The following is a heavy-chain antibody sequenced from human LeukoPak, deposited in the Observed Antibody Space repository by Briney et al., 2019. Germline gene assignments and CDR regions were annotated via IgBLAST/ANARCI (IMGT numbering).Heavy chain of an antibody. Sequence: PGGSLRLSCAASGFTFSNYEMHWVRQAPGKGLEWVSYISSSGSDIYYADSVKGRFTISRDNAKNSLYLHMNSLRAEDTAVYYCATYRQVLLPFESWGQGTLVTVSS. D-gene: IGHD2-8*02. V-gene: IGHV3-48*03. CDR1: GFTFSNYE. CDR3: ATYRQVLLPFES. J-gene: IGHJ4*02. CDR2: ISSSGSDI.